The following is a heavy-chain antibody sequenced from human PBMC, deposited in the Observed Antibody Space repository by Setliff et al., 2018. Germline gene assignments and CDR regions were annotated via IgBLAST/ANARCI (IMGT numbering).Heavy chain of an antibody. CDR3: AREVQGFDP. V-gene: IGHV4-39*07. CDR1: GDSFSSSSSYY. J-gene: IGHJ5*02. CDR2: IYHSGTT. Sequence: SSETLSLTCTAPGDSFSSSSSYYWGWIRQPPGRGLEWIGEIYHSGTTIYNPSLKRRVTISTDTSKNQFSLKLNSVTAADTAVYYCAREVQGFDPWGQGTLVTVSS.